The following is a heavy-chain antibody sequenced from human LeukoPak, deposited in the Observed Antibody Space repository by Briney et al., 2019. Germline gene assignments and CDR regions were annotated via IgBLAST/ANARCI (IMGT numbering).Heavy chain of an antibody. Sequence: PSETLSLTCAVSGGSISSSNWWSWVRQPPGKGLEWIGEIYHSGSTNYNPSLKSRVTISVDKSKNQFSLKLSSVTAADTAVYYCARHPGYRQYYYYYMDVWGKGTTVTVSS. V-gene: IGHV4-4*02. CDR2: IYHSGST. D-gene: IGHD3-9*01. J-gene: IGHJ6*03. CDR1: GGSISSSNW. CDR3: ARHPGYRQYYYYYMDV.